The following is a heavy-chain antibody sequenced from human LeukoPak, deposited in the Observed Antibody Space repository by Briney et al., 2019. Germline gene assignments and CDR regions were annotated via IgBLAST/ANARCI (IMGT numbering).Heavy chain of an antibody. CDR3: ARETTVVTPGAFDI. J-gene: IGHJ3*02. V-gene: IGHV3-48*03. CDR1: GFTFSSYE. D-gene: IGHD4-23*01. Sequence: GGSLRLSCAASGFTFSSYEMNWVRQAPGKGLEWVSYISSSGSTIYYAGSVKGRFTISRENAKNSLYLQMNSLRAGDTAVYYCARETTVVTPGAFDIWGQGTMVTVSS. CDR2: ISSSGSTI.